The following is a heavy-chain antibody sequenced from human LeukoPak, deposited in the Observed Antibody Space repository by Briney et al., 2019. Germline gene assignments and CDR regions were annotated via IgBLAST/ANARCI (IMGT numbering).Heavy chain of an antibody. Sequence: SETLSLTCTVSGGSISSYYWSWIRQPPGKGLEWIGYIYYSGSTNYNPSLKSRVTISVDTSKNQFSLKLSSVTAADTAVYYCARALAVAGTSALSDFDYWGQGTLVTVSS. CDR1: GGSISSYY. CDR2: IYYSGST. CDR3: ARALAVAGTSALSDFDY. D-gene: IGHD6-19*01. J-gene: IGHJ4*02. V-gene: IGHV4-59*12.